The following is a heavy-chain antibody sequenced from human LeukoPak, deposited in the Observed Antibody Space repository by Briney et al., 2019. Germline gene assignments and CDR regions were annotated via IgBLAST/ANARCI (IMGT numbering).Heavy chain of an antibody. Sequence: ASVKVSCKASGYTFTGYYMHWVRQAPGQGLEWMGWINPNSGGTNYAQKFQGRVTMTRDTSTSTVYMELSSLRSEDTAVYYCASYRGRWLQSNRPYYFDYWGQGTLVTVSS. V-gene: IGHV1-2*02. CDR3: ASYRGRWLQSNRPYYFDY. CDR2: INPNSGGT. CDR1: GYTFTGYY. D-gene: IGHD5-24*01. J-gene: IGHJ4*02.